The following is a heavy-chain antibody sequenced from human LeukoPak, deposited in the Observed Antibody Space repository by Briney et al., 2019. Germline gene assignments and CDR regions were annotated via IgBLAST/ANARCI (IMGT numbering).Heavy chain of an antibody. D-gene: IGHD6-13*01. V-gene: IGHV4-30-2*01. CDR3: ARDPPEAAGDY. CDR1: GGSISSGGYY. Sequence: SETLSLTCTVSGGSISSGGYYWCWIRQPPGKGLEWIGYIYHSGSTYYNPSLKSRVTISVDRSKNQFSLKLSSVTAADTAVYYCARDPPEAAGDYWGQGTLVTVSS. J-gene: IGHJ4*02. CDR2: IYHSGST.